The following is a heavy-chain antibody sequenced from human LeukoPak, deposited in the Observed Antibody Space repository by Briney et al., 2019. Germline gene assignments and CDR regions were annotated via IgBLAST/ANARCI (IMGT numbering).Heavy chain of an antibody. Sequence: GGSLRLSCAASGFTFSSYSMNWVRQAPGKGLEWVSSISSSSSYIYYADSVKGRFTISRDNAKNSLYLQMNSLRAEDTAVYYCARDRLTGYYGIDVWGQGTTVTVSS. V-gene: IGHV3-21*01. CDR2: ISSSSSYI. J-gene: IGHJ6*02. CDR3: ARDRLTGYYGIDV. CDR1: GFTFSSYS. D-gene: IGHD1-14*01.